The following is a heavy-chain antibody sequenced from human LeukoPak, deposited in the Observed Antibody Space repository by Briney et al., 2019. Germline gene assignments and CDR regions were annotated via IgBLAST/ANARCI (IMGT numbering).Heavy chain of an antibody. CDR2: IYPRGST. Sequence: SETLSLTCAVSGGSISSGSYSWTWIRQPPGKGLEWIGYIYPRGSTYYNPSLKSRVILSLDKSANQFSLNLSSVTAADTAVYYCARFSPRAMGNYLDFWGQGTLVTVSS. V-gene: IGHV4-30-2*01. CDR3: ARFSPRAMGNYLDF. D-gene: IGHD7-27*01. J-gene: IGHJ4*02. CDR1: GGSISSGSYS.